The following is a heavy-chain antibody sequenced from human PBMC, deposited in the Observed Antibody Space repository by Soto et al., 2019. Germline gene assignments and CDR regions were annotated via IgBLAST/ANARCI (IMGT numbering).Heavy chain of an antibody. D-gene: IGHD6-19*01. CDR1: GYSFTSYW. V-gene: IGHV5-51*01. CDR2: VYPGDSDT. J-gene: IGHJ6*02. CDR3: ARSRRGAYSSGWYSPSGYYNYGIDV. Sequence: GESLNISCKASGYSFTSYWSGWVRQMPGKGLEWMGIVYPGDSDTKYSPSLQGQVTISADTSISTAYLQWTSLKASDTAMYYCARSRRGAYSSGWYSPSGYYNYGIDVWGQGTKVTVSS.